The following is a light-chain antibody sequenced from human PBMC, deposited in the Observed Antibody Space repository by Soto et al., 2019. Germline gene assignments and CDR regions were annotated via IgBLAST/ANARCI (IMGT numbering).Light chain of an antibody. CDR3: QQYNNWPRT. CDR2: GVS. CDR1: QRVSNN. Sequence: EIGMTQSPSALSVPPGESATLSCRASQRVSNNLAWYQQKPGQTPMLFIYGVSTRATGVPARFSGSGSGTEFTLTISSLQSEDFAVYYCQQYNNWPRTFGQGSMVAIK. J-gene: IGKJ1*01. V-gene: IGKV3-15*01.